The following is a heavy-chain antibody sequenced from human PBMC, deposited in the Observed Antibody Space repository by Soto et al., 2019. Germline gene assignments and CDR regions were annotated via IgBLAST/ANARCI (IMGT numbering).Heavy chain of an antibody. Sequence: QVQLQQWGAGLLKPSETLSLTCAVYGGSFSGYYWSWIRQPPGKGLEWIGEINHSGSTNYNPSLKSRVTKSVDTYNNQFSLKLSSVTAPDTAVYYCARGYDFWGVWGQGALVTVSS. CDR3: ARGYDFWGV. V-gene: IGHV4-34*01. CDR1: GGSFSGYY. CDR2: INHSGST. J-gene: IGHJ4*02. D-gene: IGHD3-3*01.